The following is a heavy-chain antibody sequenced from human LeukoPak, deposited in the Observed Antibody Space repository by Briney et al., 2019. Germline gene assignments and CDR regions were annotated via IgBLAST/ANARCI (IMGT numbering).Heavy chain of an antibody. CDR3: ARSGPRAADYYDSSGYYGWFDP. D-gene: IGHD3-22*01. J-gene: IGHJ5*02. CDR2: IKQDGSEK. Sequence: PGGSLRLSCAASGFTFSSYWMSWVRQAPGKGLEWVANIKQDGSEKYYVDSVKGRFTISRDNSKNTLYLQMNSLRAEDTAVYYCARSGPRAADYYDSSGYYGWFDPWGQGTLVTVSS. CDR1: GFTFSSYW. V-gene: IGHV3-7*01.